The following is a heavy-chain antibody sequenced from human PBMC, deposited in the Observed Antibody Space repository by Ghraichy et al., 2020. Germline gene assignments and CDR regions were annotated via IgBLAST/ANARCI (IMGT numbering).Heavy chain of an antibody. CDR3: ARHSSGGWYYSLDY. J-gene: IGHJ4*02. CDR1: GGSISSSSYY. V-gene: IGHV4-39*01. Sequence: SETLSLTCTVSGGSISSSSYYWGWIRQPPGKGLEWIGSIYYSGSTNYNPSLKSRVAISVDTSKNQFSLKLSSVTAADTAVYYCARHSSGGWYYSLDYWGQGTLVTVSS. CDR2: IYYSGST. D-gene: IGHD6-19*01.